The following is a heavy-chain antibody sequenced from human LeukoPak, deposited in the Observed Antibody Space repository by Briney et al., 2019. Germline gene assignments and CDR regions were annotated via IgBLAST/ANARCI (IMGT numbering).Heavy chain of an antibody. Sequence: ASVKVSCKASGYTFTSYGISWVRQAPGQGLEWMGWISAYNGNTNYAQKLQGRVTMTTDTSTSTAYMELRSLRSEDTAVYYCARDRRDGYAYWYFDLWGRGTLVTVSS. V-gene: IGHV1-18*01. D-gene: IGHD5-24*01. J-gene: IGHJ2*01. CDR2: ISAYNGNT. CDR1: GYTFTSYG. CDR3: ARDRRDGYAYWYFDL.